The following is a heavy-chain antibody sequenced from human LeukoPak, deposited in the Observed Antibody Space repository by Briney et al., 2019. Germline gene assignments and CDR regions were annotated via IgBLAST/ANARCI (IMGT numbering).Heavy chain of an antibody. V-gene: IGHV4-39*01. CDR1: GGSISSSSYY. CDR2: ISYSGYT. J-gene: IGHJ4*02. CDR3: ARHPGYWSASEYQAYFDY. D-gene: IGHD3-9*01. Sequence: SETLSLTCSVSGGSISSSSYYWGWIRQPPGKGLEWIGSISYSGYTYYTPSLKSRVTISVDTAKIQFSLKVIPVTAADTAVYYCARHPGYWSASEYQAYFDYWGQGTLVTVSS.